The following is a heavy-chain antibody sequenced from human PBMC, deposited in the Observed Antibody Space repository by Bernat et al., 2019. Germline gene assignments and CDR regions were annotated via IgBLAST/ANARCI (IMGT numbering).Heavy chain of an antibody. CDR3: ARALVDTAMVTVDY. CDR1: GFTVSSNY. V-gene: IGHV3-66*01. Sequence: EVQLVESGGGLVQPGGSLRLSCAASGFTVSSNYMSWVRQAPGKGLEWVSVIYSGGSTYYADSVKGRFTISRDNSKNTLYLQRNSLRDEDAAGYYCARALVDTAMVTVDYWGQGTLVTVSS. D-gene: IGHD5-18*01. J-gene: IGHJ4*02. CDR2: IYSGGST.